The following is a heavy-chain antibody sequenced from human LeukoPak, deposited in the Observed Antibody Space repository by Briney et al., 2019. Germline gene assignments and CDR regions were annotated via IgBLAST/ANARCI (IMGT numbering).Heavy chain of an antibody. D-gene: IGHD4-17*01. J-gene: IGHJ4*02. V-gene: IGHV3-74*01. CDR2: TNSDGSST. CDR1: GFTFSSYW. CDR3: ARVAETIYYGDYGDY. Sequence: GGSLRLSCAASGFTFSSYWMHWVRQAPGKGLVWVSRTNSDGSSTSYADSAKGRFTISRDNAKNTLYLQMNSLRAEDTAVYYCARVAETIYYGDYGDYWGQGTLVTVSS.